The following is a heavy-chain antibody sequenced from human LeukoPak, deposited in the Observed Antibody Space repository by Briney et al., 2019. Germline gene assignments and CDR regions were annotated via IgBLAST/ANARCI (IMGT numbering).Heavy chain of an antibody. CDR3: ARKFSQYYDILTGGPGRGYFQH. CDR1: GYTFTSYA. D-gene: IGHD3-9*01. Sequence: ASVKVSCKASGYTFTSYAMHWVRQAPGQRLEWMGWINAGNGNTKYSQKFQGRVTITRDTSASTAYMELGSLRSEDTAVYYCARKFSQYYDILTGGPGRGYFQHWGQGTLVTVSS. J-gene: IGHJ1*01. V-gene: IGHV1-3*01. CDR2: INAGNGNT.